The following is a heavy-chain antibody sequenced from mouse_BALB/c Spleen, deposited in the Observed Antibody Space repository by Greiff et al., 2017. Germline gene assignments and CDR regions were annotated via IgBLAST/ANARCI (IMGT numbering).Heavy chain of an antibody. D-gene: IGHD2-14*01. CDR1: GFNIKDYY. CDR2: IDPENGNT. Sequence: EVQLQQSGAELVRPGALVKLSCKASGFNIKDYYMHWVKQRPEQGLEWIGWIDPENGNTIYDPKFQGKASITADTSSNTAYLQLSSLTSEDTAVYYCARSYYRYDELAYWGQGTLVTVSA. CDR3: ARSYYRYDELAY. V-gene: IGHV14-1*02. J-gene: IGHJ3*01.